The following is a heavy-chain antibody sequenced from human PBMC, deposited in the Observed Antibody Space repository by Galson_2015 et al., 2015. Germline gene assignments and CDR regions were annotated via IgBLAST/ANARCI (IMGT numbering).Heavy chain of an antibody. CDR3: AKGVGSDFYYANDY. CDR1: GFTLSSYA. Sequence: SLRLSCAASGFTLSSYAMSWVRQAPGKGLEWVSFITASGGSPYCADSVKRRFTISRDNSKNTLYLQMNSLRAEDTAMYYCAKGVGSDFYYANDYWGQGTLVTVSS. V-gene: IGHV3-23*01. CDR2: ITASGGSP. D-gene: IGHD3-22*01. J-gene: IGHJ4*02.